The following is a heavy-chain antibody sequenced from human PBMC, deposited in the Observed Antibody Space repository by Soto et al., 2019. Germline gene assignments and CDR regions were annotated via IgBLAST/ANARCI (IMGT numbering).Heavy chain of an antibody. CDR1: GGSISSGGYY. CDR3: ARGLPNYDNLTGYYTNSAFDY. Sequence: QVQLQESGPGLVKPSQTLSLTCTVSGGSISSGGYYWSWIRQHPGKGLEWIGYIYYSGSTYYNPSLKSRVTISVDTSKNQFSLKLSSVTAADTAVYYCARGLPNYDNLTGYYTNSAFDYWGQGTLVTVSS. CDR2: IYYSGST. D-gene: IGHD3-9*01. V-gene: IGHV4-31*03. J-gene: IGHJ4*02.